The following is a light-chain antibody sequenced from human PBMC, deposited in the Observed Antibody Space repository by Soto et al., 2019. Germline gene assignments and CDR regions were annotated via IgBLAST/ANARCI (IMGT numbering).Light chain of an antibody. CDR3: QQYGSSPWT. Sequence: EIVLTHSPGTLSLPPGERATLSCRASQSVSSSYLAWYQQKPGQAPRLLIYGASSRATGIPDRFSGSGSGTDFTLTISRLEPEDFAVYYCQQYGSSPWTFGQGTKVEIK. CDR1: QSVSSSY. J-gene: IGKJ1*01. CDR2: GAS. V-gene: IGKV3-20*01.